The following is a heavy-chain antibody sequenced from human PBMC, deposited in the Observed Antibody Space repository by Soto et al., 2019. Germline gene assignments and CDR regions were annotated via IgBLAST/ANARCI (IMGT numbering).Heavy chain of an antibody. J-gene: IGHJ3*02. D-gene: IGHD1-1*01. CDR2: IHYSGNS. CDR3: ARWGETAGLSLQAFDI. V-gene: IGHV4-59*08. Sequence: SETLSLTCTVSGVSISSYYWNWIRQTPARGLEWIGFIHYSGNSYFNPSLKSRLSMSVDTSRNHFSLNLNFVTAADTAVYYCARWGETAGLSLQAFDIWGQGTMVTVSS. CDR1: GVSISSYY.